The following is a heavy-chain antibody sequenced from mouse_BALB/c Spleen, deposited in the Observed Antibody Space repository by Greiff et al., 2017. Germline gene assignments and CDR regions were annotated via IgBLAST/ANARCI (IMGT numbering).Heavy chain of an antibody. V-gene: IGHV14-3*02. Sequence: VQLKESGAELVKPGASVKLSCTASGFNIKDTYMHWVKQRPERGLEWIGRIDPANGNTKYDPKFQGKATITADTSSNTAYLQLSSLTSEDTAVYYCARSGTMITTFDYWGQGTTLTVSS. CDR2: IDPANGNT. CDR3: ARSGTMITTFDY. CDR1: GFNIKDTY. D-gene: IGHD2-4*01. J-gene: IGHJ2*01.